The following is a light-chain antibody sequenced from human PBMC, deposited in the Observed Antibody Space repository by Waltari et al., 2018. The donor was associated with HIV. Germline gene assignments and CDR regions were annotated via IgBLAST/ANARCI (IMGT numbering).Light chain of an antibody. CDR1: SSNLGTNN. CDR2: NND. CDR3: AGWDESLSGVI. Sequence: QSVLTQPPSTSGTPGQKVTISSSGSSSNLGTNNVYWYQKLPGTAPKLLIYNNDQRPSGVPDRFSGSKSGASASLAIIGLRSGDEGDYYCAGWDESLSGVIFGGGTKLSVL. J-gene: IGLJ2*01. V-gene: IGLV1-47*02.